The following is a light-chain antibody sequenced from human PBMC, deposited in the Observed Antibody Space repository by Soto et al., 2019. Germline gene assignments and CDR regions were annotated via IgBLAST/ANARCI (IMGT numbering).Light chain of an antibody. CDR1: QSVSSY. V-gene: IGKV3-11*01. CDR3: QQRSNWPYT. CDR2: DAS. J-gene: IGKJ2*01. Sequence: EIVLPQSPATLSLSPGERATLSCRASQSVSSYVAWYQQKPGQAPRLLIYDASNSATGIPARFSGSGSGTDFTLTISSLAPEDFAVYYGQQRSNWPYTFGQGTTLEIK.